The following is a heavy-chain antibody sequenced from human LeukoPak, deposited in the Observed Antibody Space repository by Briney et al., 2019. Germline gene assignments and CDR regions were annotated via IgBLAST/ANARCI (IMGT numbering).Heavy chain of an antibody. CDR2: ISTAGTSI. D-gene: IGHD2-21*02. J-gene: IGHJ4*02. CDR1: GFTFSNYG. V-gene: IGHV3-48*04. CDR3: ATLAYCGGDCYY. Sequence: GGSLRLSCAASGFTFSNYGMHWVRQAPGRGLEWVSYISTAGTSIKYADSVKGRFTISRDNAKNSLYLQMNSLRAEDTAVYYCATLAYCGGDCYYWGQGILVTVSS.